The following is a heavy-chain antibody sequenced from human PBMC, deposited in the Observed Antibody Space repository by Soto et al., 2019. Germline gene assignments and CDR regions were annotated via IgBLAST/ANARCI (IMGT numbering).Heavy chain of an antibody. J-gene: IGHJ6*02. V-gene: IGHV3-73*02. Sequence: QLVESGGGLVQAGGSLRLSCSASGFTFSRSDLHWVRQAPGKGLEWVGRVRSKIHNYATSVADSVRGRFTISRNDSDNTVSLEMSGLKSEDTALYYCSRHEEGRRMVFYGMDVWGQGTTVTVSS. CDR3: SRHEEGRRMVFYGMDV. CDR2: VRSKIHNYAT. CDR1: GFTFSRSD. D-gene: IGHD2-8*01.